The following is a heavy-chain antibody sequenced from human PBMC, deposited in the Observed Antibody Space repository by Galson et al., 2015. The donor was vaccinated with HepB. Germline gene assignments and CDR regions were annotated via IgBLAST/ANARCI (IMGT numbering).Heavy chain of an antibody. CDR2: IWFDGSSE. V-gene: IGHV3-33*01. CDR3: ARDESESVSGVVSIPVS. D-gene: IGHD3-3*01. J-gene: IGHJ5*02. CDR1: GFTFSNYG. Sequence: SLRLSCAASGFTFSNYGMHWVRQAPGKGLEWVAVIWFDGSSEYYADSVKGRFTIFRDNSKNTLYLQMNSLRAEDTAVYYCARDESESVSGVVSIPVSWGQGTMVTAST.